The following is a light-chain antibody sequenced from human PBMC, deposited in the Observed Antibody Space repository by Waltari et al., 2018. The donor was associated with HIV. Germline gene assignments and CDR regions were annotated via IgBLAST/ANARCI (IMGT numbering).Light chain of an antibody. CDR1: SGSIASNY. CDR3: QSYDSSIVV. J-gene: IGLJ2*01. V-gene: IGLV6-57*04. CDR2: EDN. Sequence: FMLTQPHSVSESPGKTVTISCTRSSGSIASNYVPWYQQRPGSAPTTVSYEDNQRPSGVPDRFSGSIDSSSNSASLTISGLKTEDEADYYCQSYDSSIVVFGGGTKLTVL.